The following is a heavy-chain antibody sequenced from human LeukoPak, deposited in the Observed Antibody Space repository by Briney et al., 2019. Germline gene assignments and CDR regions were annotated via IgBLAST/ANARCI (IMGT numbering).Heavy chain of an antibody. D-gene: IGHD6-6*01. CDR3: ARGIAAFGWFDP. V-gene: IGHV3-21*01. CDR2: ISSSSSYI. Sequence: TGGSLRLSCAASGFTFSSYSMNWVRQAPGKGLEWVSSISSSSSYIYYADSVKGRFTISRDNAKNSLYLQMNSLRAEDTAVYYCARGIAAFGWFDPWGQGTLVTVSS. CDR1: GFTFSSYS. J-gene: IGHJ5*02.